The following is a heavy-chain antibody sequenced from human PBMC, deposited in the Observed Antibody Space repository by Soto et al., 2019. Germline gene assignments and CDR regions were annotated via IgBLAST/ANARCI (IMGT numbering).Heavy chain of an antibody. CDR2: IYPGDSDT. D-gene: IGHD1-26*01. J-gene: IGHJ1*01. CDR3: ARMFLEWELRGYFQH. V-gene: IGHV5-51*01. Sequence: GESLKISCKGSGYSFTSYWIGWVRQMPGKGLEWMGIIYPGDSDTRYSPSFQGQVTISADKSISTAYLQWSSLKASDTAMYYCARMFLEWELRGYFQHWGQGTLVTVSS. CDR1: GYSFTSYW.